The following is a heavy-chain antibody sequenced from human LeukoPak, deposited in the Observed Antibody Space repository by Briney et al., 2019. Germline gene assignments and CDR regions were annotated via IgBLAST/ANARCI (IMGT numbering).Heavy chain of an antibody. Sequence: SETLSLTCAVYGGSFSDYYWSWIRQPPGKGLEWIGEINHSGSTNYNPSLKSRVTISVDTSKNQFSLRLSSVTAADTAVYYCARGPPWFGELWLDYWGQGTLVTVSS. D-gene: IGHD3-10*01. CDR1: GGSFSDYY. J-gene: IGHJ4*02. CDR2: INHSGST. V-gene: IGHV4-34*01. CDR3: ARGPPWFGELWLDY.